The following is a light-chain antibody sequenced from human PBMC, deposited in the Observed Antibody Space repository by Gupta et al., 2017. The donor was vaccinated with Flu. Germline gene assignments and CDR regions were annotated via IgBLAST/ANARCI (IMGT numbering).Light chain of an antibody. CDR1: QSVSSN. Sequence: EIVMTQSPVTLSVSPGERATLSCRASQSVSSNLAWYQQKPGQAPRLLIYGASNRATGIPDRFSGSGSGXEFTLTXSRRQSEDFAVYYWQHYNNLLAFGXGTKVEIK. V-gene: IGKV3-15*01. CDR2: GAS. J-gene: IGKJ4*01. CDR3: QHYNNLLA.